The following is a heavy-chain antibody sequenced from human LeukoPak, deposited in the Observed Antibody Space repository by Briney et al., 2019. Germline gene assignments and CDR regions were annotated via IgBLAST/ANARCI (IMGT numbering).Heavy chain of an antibody. J-gene: IGHJ6*02. CDR2: ISAYNGNT. V-gene: IGHV1-18*01. CDR3: ARATSGGTYYYYGMDV. Sequence: ASVKVSCKASGYTFTSYGISWERQAPGQGLEWMGWISAYNGNTNYAQKLQGRVTMTTDTSTSTAYMELRSLRSDDTAVYYCARATSGGTYYYYGMDVWGQGTTVTVSS. D-gene: IGHD1-1*01. CDR1: GYTFTSYG.